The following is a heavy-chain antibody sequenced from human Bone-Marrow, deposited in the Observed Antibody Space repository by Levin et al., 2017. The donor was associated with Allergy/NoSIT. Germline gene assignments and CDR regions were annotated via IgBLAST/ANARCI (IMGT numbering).Heavy chain of an antibody. J-gene: IGHJ5*02. CDR2: IYYSGST. CDR3: ARDYLRGP. CDR1: GGSISSYY. Sequence: SQTLSLTCTVSGGSISSYYWSWIRQPPGKGLEWIGYIYYSGSTNYNPSLKSRVTISVDTSKNQFSLKLSSVTAADTAVYYCARDYLRGPWGQGTLVTVSS. V-gene: IGHV4-59*01.